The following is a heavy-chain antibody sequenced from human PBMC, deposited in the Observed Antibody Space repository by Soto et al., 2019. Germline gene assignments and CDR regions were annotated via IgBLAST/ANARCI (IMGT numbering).Heavy chain of an antibody. Sequence: GGPLSLSCAAPGLPISGSPMHWARQASGKGLEXVXXXRNKTNSHTTACAAAVKGRFTNYRDDSKNTAYLQMNSQKTEDTAVYYCTRGGHNNGTSGDDYNYYDSMHVCGQATTGAVSS. CDR3: TRGGHNNGTSGDDYNYYDSMHV. V-gene: IGHV3-73*01. CDR2: XRNKTNSHTT. CDR1: GLPISGSP. J-gene: IGHJ6*01. D-gene: IGHD2-8*01.